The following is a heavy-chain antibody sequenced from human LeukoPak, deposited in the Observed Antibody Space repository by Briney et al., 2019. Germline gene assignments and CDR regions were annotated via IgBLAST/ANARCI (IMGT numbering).Heavy chain of an antibody. J-gene: IGHJ4*02. CDR1: GFTFSSYS. D-gene: IGHD3-3*01. CDR2: ISSSSSTI. V-gene: IGHV3-48*01. Sequence: GGSLRLSCAASGFTFSSYSMNWVRQAPGKGLEWVSYISSSSSTIYYADSVKGRFTISRDNAKNSLYLQMNSLRAEDTAVYYCARDPQLRFLEWLRGGVTDNMDPQTSFDYWGQGTLVTVSS. CDR3: ARDPQLRFLEWLRGGVTDNMDPQTSFDY.